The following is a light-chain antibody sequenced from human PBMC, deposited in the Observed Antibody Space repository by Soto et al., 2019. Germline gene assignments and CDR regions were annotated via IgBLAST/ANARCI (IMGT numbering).Light chain of an antibody. CDR1: NSNIGAGYD. CDR2: GNS. CDR3: QSYDTSLSGFVV. J-gene: IGLJ2*01. V-gene: IGLV1-40*01. Sequence: QFVLTQPPSVSGAPGQRVTISCTGSNSNIGAGYDVHWYQQLPGTAPKLLIYGNSNRPSGVPDRFSGSKSGTSASLAITGLQAEDEADYYYQSYDTSLSGFVVFGGGTKLTVL.